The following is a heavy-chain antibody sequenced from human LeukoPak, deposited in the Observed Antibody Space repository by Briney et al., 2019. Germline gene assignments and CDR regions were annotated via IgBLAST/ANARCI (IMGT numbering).Heavy chain of an antibody. V-gene: IGHV4-34*01. CDR1: GGSFSTYY. J-gene: IGHJ6*03. CDR2: INHSGST. Sequence: SETLSLTCAVYGGSFSTYYWSWIRQPPGKGLEWIGEINHSGSTNYNPSLKSRVTISVDTSKNQFSLKLSSVTAADTAVYYCARHLRQQLVRYYYYYMDVWGKGTTVTISS. CDR3: ARHLRQQLVRYYYYYMDV. D-gene: IGHD6-13*01.